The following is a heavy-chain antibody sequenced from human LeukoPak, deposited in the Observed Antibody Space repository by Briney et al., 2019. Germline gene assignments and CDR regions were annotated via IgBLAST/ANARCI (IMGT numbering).Heavy chain of an antibody. V-gene: IGHV1-2*02. CDR2: INPKSGGT. CDR3: ARSRLTSRQNISPFDY. Sequence: EASVKVSCKASGYTFTGYYMHWVRQAPGQGLEWMGWINPKSGGTNYAPKFQGRVTMTRDTSISTAYMELRSLRSDDTAVYYCARSRLTSRQNISPFDYWGQGTLVTVSS. J-gene: IGHJ4*02. CDR1: GYTFTGYY. D-gene: IGHD2-21*01.